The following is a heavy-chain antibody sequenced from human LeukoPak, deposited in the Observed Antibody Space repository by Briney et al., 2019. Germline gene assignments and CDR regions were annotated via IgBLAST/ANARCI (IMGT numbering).Heavy chain of an antibody. CDR2: IGTASDT. CDR1: GFTFSSFD. D-gene: IGHD1-1*01. CDR3: ARGPPRGKYYYMDV. V-gene: IGHV3-13*01. Sequence: GGSLRLSCAASGFTFSSFDMHWVRQPTGQGLEWVSTIGTASDTYYPGSVEGRFTLSRDNAKNSLYLQMNNLTAGDTAVYYCARGPPRGKYYYMDVWGKGTTVTVSS. J-gene: IGHJ6*03.